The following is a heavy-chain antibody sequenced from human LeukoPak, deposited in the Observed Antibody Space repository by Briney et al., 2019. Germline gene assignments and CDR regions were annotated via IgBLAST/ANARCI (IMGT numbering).Heavy chain of an antibody. CDR3: ARLSKGRYFGYIFDY. Sequence: SETLSLTCTVSGGSGDSVSSSTYYWGWIRQPPGKGLEWVGNIYYTGSTYYNPSLKSRVTMSVDTSKNQFSLKVSSVTAADTAVYYCARLSKGRYFGYIFDYWGQGTLVTVSS. V-gene: IGHV4-39*01. D-gene: IGHD3-9*01. J-gene: IGHJ4*02. CDR1: GGSGDSVSSSTYY. CDR2: IYYTGST.